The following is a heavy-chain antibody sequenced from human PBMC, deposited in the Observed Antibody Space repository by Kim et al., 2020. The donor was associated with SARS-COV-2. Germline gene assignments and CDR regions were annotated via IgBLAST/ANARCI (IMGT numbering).Heavy chain of an antibody. V-gene: IGHV4-34*01. D-gene: IGHD2-15*01. CDR3: ARMGYCSGGSCYSVPRHNWFDP. Sequence: SETLSLTCAVYGGSFSGYYWSWIRQPPGKGLEWIGEINHSGSTNYNPSLKSRVTISVDTSKNQFSLKLSSVTAADTAVYYCARMGYCSGGSCYSVPRHNWFDPWGQGTLVTVSS. CDR1: GGSFSGYY. CDR2: INHSGST. J-gene: IGHJ5*02.